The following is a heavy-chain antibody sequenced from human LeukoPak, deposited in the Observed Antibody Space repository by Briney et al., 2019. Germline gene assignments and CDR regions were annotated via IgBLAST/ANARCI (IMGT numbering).Heavy chain of an antibody. Sequence: SETLSLTCTVSGYSITRGYYWGWIRQPPGKGLEWIGNIYHSGNTYYNPSLKSRVTISTDTSKNQFSLNLRSVTAADTAVYYCARDVIAAPGTADYWGQGTLVTVSS. CDR1: GYSITRGYY. J-gene: IGHJ4*02. CDR2: IYHSGNT. V-gene: IGHV4-38-2*02. D-gene: IGHD6-13*01. CDR3: ARDVIAAPGTADY.